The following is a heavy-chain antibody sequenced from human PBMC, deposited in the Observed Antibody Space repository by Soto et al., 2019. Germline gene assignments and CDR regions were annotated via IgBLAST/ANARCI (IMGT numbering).Heavy chain of an antibody. D-gene: IGHD3-16*01. CDR2: VSGHNGNT. Sequence: QVQLVQSGAEVKKPGASVKVSCKASGYTFFSYGFNWVRQAPGQGLERMGWVSGHNGNTKYAQNFQGRVTMTTDTSTNTAYMELLSLTSDDTAVYYCARTEGANYVSGTLDYWAQGTLVTVSS. CDR1: GYTFFSYG. CDR3: ARTEGANYVSGTLDY. J-gene: IGHJ4*02. V-gene: IGHV1-18*01.